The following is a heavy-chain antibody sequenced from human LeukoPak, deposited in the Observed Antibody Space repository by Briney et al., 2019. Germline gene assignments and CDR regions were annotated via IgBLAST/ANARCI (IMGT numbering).Heavy chain of an antibody. D-gene: IGHD1-1*01. J-gene: IGHJ4*02. CDR2: ISRSGSTI. V-gene: IGHV3-48*03. CDR3: ARDDNVDY. Sequence: GGSLRLSCAASGFTFSSYEMNWVRQAPGKGLEWVSYISRSGSTIYYADSVKGRFTISRDNAKNSLYLQMNSLRAEDTAVYYCARDDNVDYWGQGTLVTVSS. CDR1: GFTFSSYE.